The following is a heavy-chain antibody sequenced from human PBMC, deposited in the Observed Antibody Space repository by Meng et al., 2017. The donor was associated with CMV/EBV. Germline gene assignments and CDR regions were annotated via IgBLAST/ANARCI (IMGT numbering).Heavy chain of an antibody. CDR3: AADSNGGSSSWLGHYYYYGMDV. V-gene: IGHV1-58*01. CDR2: IVVGSGNT. Sequence: SVKVSCKASGFTFTSSAVQWVRQARGQRLEWIGWIVVGSGNTNYAQKFQERVTITRDMSTSTAYMELSSLGSEDTAVYYCAADSNGGSSSWLGHYYYYGMDVWGQGTTVTV. D-gene: IGHD6-13*01. CDR1: GFTFTSSA. J-gene: IGHJ6*02.